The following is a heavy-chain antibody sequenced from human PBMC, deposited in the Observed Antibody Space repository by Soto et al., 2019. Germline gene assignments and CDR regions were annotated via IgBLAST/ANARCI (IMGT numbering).Heavy chain of an antibody. V-gene: IGHV4-61*05. D-gene: IGHD3-10*01. CDR1: GGSISSSSYY. Sequence: SETLSLTCTVSGGSISSSSYYWGWIRQPPGKGLEWIGYIYYSGSTNYNPSLKSRVTISVDTSKNQFSLKLSSVTAADTAVYYCAGSTPRSNWFDPWGQGTLVTVSS. CDR3: AGSTPRSNWFDP. J-gene: IGHJ5*02. CDR2: IYYSGST.